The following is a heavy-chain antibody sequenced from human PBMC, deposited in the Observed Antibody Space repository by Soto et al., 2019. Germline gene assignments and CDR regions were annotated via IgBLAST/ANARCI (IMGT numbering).Heavy chain of an antibody. J-gene: IGHJ4*02. CDR3: ARDRVYYFDY. Sequence: SETLSLTCTVSGGSISSYYWSWIRQPPGKGLEWIGYIYYSGNTYYNPSLKSRVTISVDTSKNQFSLKLSSVTAADTAVYYCARDRVYYFDYWGQGTLVTVSS. V-gene: IGHV4-59*06. CDR2: IYYSGNT. D-gene: IGHD3-10*01. CDR1: GGSISSYY.